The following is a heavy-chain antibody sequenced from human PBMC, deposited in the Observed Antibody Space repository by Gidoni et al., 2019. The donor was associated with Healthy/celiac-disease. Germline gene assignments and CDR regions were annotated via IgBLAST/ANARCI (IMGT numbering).Heavy chain of an antibody. Sequence: EVQLVASGGGLIQPGGSLRLSCAASGFTVSSNYMSWVRQAPGKGLEWVSVIYSGGSTYYADSVKGRFTISRDNSKNTLYLQMNSLRAEDTAVYYCAREDTYYYDSSGYNYAFDIWGQGTMVTVSS. CDR2: IYSGGST. CDR1: GFTVSSNY. J-gene: IGHJ3*02. D-gene: IGHD3-22*01. CDR3: AREDTYYYDSSGYNYAFDI. V-gene: IGHV3-53*01.